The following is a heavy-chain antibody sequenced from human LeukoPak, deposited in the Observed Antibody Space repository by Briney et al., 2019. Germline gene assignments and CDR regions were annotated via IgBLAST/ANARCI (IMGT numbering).Heavy chain of an antibody. D-gene: IGHD2-8*02. CDR2: ISYDGSNE. Sequence: GGSLRLSCAASGFTFTNSVHWVRQAPGKGLEWVAVISYDGSNEYYADSVKGRFTISRDNSKNTLYLQMNSLRAEDTAVYYCARGRTSELVAFDYWGQGTLVTVSS. J-gene: IGHJ4*02. V-gene: IGHV3-30-3*01. CDR1: GFTFTNS. CDR3: ARGRTSELVAFDY.